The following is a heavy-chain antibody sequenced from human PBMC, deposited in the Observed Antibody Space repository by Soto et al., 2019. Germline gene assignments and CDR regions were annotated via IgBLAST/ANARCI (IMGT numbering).Heavy chain of an antibody. Sequence: PSETLSLTCIVSGESISSSSYYWGGIRHPPGKGLEWIGSIYYSGRTYYNPSFKSRVTISIDTSKNQFSLKLSSVTATDTAVYYCARQRTTVVTQAYFDHWGQGALVTVSS. CDR2: IYYSGRT. J-gene: IGHJ4*02. V-gene: IGHV4-39*01. CDR1: GESISSSSYY. D-gene: IGHD2-21*02. CDR3: ARQRTTVVTQAYFDH.